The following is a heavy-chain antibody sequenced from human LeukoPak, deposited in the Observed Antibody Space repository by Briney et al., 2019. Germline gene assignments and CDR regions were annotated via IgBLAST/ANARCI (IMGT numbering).Heavy chain of an antibody. CDR1: GGSISSYY. CDR2: IYYSGST. J-gene: IGHJ2*01. D-gene: IGHD5-24*01. CDR3: ARSRDGFDWYFDL. V-gene: IGHV4-59*01. Sequence: SETLSLTCTVSGGSISSYYWSWLRQPPGKGLEWIGYIYYSGSTNYNPSLKSRVTISIDTSKNQFSLKLSSVTAADTAFYYCARSRDGFDWYFDLWGRGTLVTVSS.